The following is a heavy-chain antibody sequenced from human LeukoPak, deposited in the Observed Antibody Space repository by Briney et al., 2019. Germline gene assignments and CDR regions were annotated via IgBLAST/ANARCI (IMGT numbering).Heavy chain of an antibody. D-gene: IGHD6-6*01. V-gene: IGHV4-59*08. Sequence: SETLSLTCTVSGGSISSYYWSWIRQPPGKGLEWIGYIYYSGSTNYNPSLKSRVTISVDTSKNQFSLKLSSVTAADTAVYYCARRQLRRLGWFDPWGQGTLVTVSS. CDR1: GGSISSYY. CDR3: ARRQLRRLGWFDP. CDR2: IYYSGST. J-gene: IGHJ5*02.